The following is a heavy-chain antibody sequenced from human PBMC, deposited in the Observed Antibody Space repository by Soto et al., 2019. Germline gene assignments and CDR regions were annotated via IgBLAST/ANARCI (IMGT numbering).Heavy chain of an antibody. D-gene: IGHD6-6*01. J-gene: IGHJ5*02. V-gene: IGHV4-31*03. CDR3: ARGSFSSSSYWFDP. CDR2: ISYTGRT. CDR1: GGSISSDANF. Sequence: SETRSLTCTVSGGSISSDANFWSWIRQLPGRGLEWIGYISYTGRTYYTPSLNSRLTISLDTSKNLFSLRLSAVTAADTAVYFCARGSFSSSSYWFDPWGQGTLVTVS.